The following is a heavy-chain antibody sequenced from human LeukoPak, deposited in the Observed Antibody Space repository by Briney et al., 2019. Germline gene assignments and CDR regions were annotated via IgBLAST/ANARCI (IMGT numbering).Heavy chain of an antibody. D-gene: IGHD3-3*01. J-gene: IGHJ4*02. CDR1: RFTFDDYG. V-gene: IGHV3-20*04. Sequence: GGSLRLSCAASRFTFDDYGMSWVRQAPGKGLEWVSGINWNGGSTGYADSVKGRFTISRDNAKNSLYLQMNSLRAEDTALYYCARDRGTYYDFWSGYPDYWGQGTLVTVSS. CDR3: ARDRGTYYDFWSGYPDY. CDR2: INWNGGST.